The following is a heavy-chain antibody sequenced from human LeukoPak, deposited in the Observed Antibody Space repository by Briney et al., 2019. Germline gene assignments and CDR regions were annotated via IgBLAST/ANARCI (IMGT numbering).Heavy chain of an antibody. V-gene: IGHV1-46*01. CDR2: INPSGGST. D-gene: IGHD3-22*01. J-gene: IGHJ4*02. CDR3: ARHYYYDSSGYYYVPPLDY. CDR1: GYTFTSYY. Sequence: ASVKVSCKASGYTFTSYYMHWVRQAPGQGLEWMGIINPSGGSTSYAQKFQGRVTITADKSTSTAYMELSSLRSEDTAVYYCARHYYYDSSGYYYVPPLDYWGQGTLVTVSS.